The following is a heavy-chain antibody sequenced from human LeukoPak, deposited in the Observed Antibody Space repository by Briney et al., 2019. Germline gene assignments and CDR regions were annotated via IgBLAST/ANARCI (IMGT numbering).Heavy chain of an antibody. J-gene: IGHJ1*01. CDR1: GFTFSNYA. Sequence: GGSLRLSCAASGFTFSNYAMSWVRQAPGKGLEWVSGISGNGGTTYYADSVKGRFTISRDNSKSTLYLQLNSLRAEDTALYYCAKSPIAAAGTRYFQYWGQGTLVTVSS. V-gene: IGHV3-23*01. CDR3: AKSPIAAAGTRYFQY. CDR2: ISGNGGTT. D-gene: IGHD6-13*01.